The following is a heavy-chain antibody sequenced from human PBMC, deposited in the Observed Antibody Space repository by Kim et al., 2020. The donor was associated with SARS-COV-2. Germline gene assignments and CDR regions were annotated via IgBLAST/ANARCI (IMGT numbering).Heavy chain of an antibody. CDR2: IYYSGST. J-gene: IGHJ4*02. D-gene: IGHD3-22*01. Sequence: SETLSLTCTVSGGSISSSSYYWGWIRQPPGKGLEWIGSIYYSGSTYYNPSLKSRVTISVDTSKNQFSLKLSSVTAADPAVYYCARHGTPWDYDSSGAFDYWGQGTLVTVSS. CDR1: GGSISSSSYY. CDR3: ARHGTPWDYDSSGAFDY. V-gene: IGHV4-39*01.